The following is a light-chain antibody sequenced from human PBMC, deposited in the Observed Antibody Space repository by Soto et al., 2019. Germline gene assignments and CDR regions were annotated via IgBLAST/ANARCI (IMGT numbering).Light chain of an antibody. V-gene: IGLV1-40*01. CDR2: NNT. CDR1: NSNIGAHYE. J-gene: IGLJ1*01. Sequence: QSVLTQPPSVSAAPGQRVTISCNGSNSNIGAHYEVHWYQQFPGTAPKLLISNNTNRPSGVPDRFSGSKSGTSASLAITGLQAEDEADYYCQSYDSSLSGSEVFGTGTKLTVL. CDR3: QSYDSSLSGSEV.